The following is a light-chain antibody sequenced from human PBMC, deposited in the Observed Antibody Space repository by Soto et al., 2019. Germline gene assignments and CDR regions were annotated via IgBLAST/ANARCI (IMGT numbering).Light chain of an antibody. CDR1: QTISSW. Sequence: DIQMTQSPSSLSAFVGDRVTITCRGSQTISSWLAWYQQKPGKVPKLLIYRASSLESGVPSRFSGSGSGTEFTLTISSVQPDDFATYYCQHYNSYPYTFGQGTKVDIK. CDR3: QHYNSYPYT. V-gene: IGKV1-5*03. CDR2: RAS. J-gene: IGKJ2*01.